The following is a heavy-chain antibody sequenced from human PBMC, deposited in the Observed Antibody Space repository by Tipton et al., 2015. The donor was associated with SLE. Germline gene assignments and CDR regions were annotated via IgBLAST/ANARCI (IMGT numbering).Heavy chain of an antibody. Sequence: RSLRLSCAASGFPFDDFAMHWVRQAPGKGLEWVSGISWNSGSIGYADSVKGRFTISRDNAKNSLYLQMNSLRAEDTALYYCAKDIRAIAARPSGAFDIWGQGTMVTVSS. J-gene: IGHJ3*02. CDR3: AKDIRAIAARPSGAFDI. V-gene: IGHV3-9*01. CDR2: ISWNSGSI. D-gene: IGHD6-6*01. CDR1: GFPFDDFA.